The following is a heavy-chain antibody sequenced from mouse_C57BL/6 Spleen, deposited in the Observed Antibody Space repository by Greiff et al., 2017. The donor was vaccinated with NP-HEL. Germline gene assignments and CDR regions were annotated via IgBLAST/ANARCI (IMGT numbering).Heavy chain of an antibody. Sequence: VQLKQSGGGLVKPGGSLKLSCAASGFTFSSYTMSWVRQTPEKRLEWVATISGGGGNTYYPDSVKGRFTISRDNAKNTLYLQMSSLRSEDTALYYCARRHYGSSYWYFDVWGTGTTVTVSS. CDR1: GFTFSSYT. D-gene: IGHD1-1*01. J-gene: IGHJ1*03. CDR3: ARRHYGSSYWYFDV. CDR2: ISGGGGNT. V-gene: IGHV5-9*01.